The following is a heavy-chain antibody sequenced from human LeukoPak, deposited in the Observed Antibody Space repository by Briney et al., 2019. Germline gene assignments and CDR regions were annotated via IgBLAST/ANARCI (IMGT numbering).Heavy chain of an antibody. CDR1: RFTLSTYW. V-gene: IGHV3-30-3*01. J-gene: IGHJ4*02. CDR3: ARDRSSGWVLYYFDY. Sequence: GGSLRLSCAASRFTLSTYWTSWVRQAPGKGLEWVAVISYDGSNKYYADSVKGRFTISRDNSRNTLYLQMNSLRAEDTAVYYCARDRSSGWVLYYFDYRGQGTLVTVSS. D-gene: IGHD6-19*01. CDR2: ISYDGSNK.